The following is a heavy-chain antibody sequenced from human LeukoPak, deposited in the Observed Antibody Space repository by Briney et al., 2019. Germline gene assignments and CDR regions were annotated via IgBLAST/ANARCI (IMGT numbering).Heavy chain of an antibody. Sequence: GGSLRLSCVASGFTLSSYYMHWVRQVPGKGLVWVSCINGDGSSTKYADSVKGRFAISRDNAKNTLYLQVNSLRAEDTAVYYCAQGGSPGALDYWGRGTLVTVSS. CDR2: INGDGSST. CDR3: AQGGSPGALDY. CDR1: GFTLSSYY. V-gene: IGHV3-74*01. D-gene: IGHD2-15*01. J-gene: IGHJ4*02.